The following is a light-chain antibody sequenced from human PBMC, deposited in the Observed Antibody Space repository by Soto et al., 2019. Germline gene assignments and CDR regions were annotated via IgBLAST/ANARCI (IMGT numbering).Light chain of an antibody. CDR3: QQHNSFPFT. V-gene: IGKV1D-12*01. J-gene: IGKJ3*01. CDR2: DTS. CDR1: QGIDTW. Sequence: DIQMTQSPSSVSASVGDRVTITCRASQGIDTWLTWFQQKPVEAPRILVYDTSSLQSGVPSRFSGSRSGTIFTLTISSLQPEDFATSWCQQHNSFPFTFGPGTKVDI.